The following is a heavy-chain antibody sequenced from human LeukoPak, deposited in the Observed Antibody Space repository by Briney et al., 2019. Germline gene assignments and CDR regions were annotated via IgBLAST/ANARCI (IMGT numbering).Heavy chain of an antibody. CDR1: GFTFSSYA. J-gene: IGHJ4*02. Sequence: GRSLRLSCAASGFTFSSYAMHWVRQAPGKGLEWVSSINSRSNYIYYADSVKGRFTISRDNAKNSLYLQMNSLRAEDTAVYYCARDEGSSSWYGGLDYWGQGALVTVSS. D-gene: IGHD6-13*01. CDR2: INSRSNYI. CDR3: ARDEGSSSWYGGLDY. V-gene: IGHV3-21*01.